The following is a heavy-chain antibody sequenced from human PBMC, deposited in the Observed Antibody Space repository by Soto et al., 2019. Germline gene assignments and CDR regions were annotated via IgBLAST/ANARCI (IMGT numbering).Heavy chain of an antibody. D-gene: IGHD6-13*01. J-gene: IGHJ6*02. CDR1: GFTFSSYS. V-gene: IGHV3-23*01. CDR2: ISGSGGST. Sequence: PGGSLRLSCAASGFTFSSYSMTWVRQAPGKGLEWVSAISGSGGSTNYADSVKGQFTISRDNSKNTLYLQMNSLRAGDTAVYYCARARFRYSSSWGPSLVDVWGQGTTVTVSS. CDR3: ARARFRYSSSWGPSLVDV.